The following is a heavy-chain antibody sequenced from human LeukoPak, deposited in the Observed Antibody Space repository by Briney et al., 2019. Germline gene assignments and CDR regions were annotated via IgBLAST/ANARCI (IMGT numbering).Heavy chain of an antibody. Sequence: GGSLRLSCAAAGFTFSNYAVHWVRQAPGKGLEWVALISYDGSYKYYADSVKGRFTISRDNSKNTLYLQMNSLRAEDTAVYYCARSTYYYDSSGYSSGHFDYWGQGTLVTVSS. CDR3: ARSTYYYDSSGYSSGHFDY. CDR1: GFTFSNYA. D-gene: IGHD3-22*01. CDR2: ISYDGSYK. J-gene: IGHJ4*02. V-gene: IGHV3-30*04.